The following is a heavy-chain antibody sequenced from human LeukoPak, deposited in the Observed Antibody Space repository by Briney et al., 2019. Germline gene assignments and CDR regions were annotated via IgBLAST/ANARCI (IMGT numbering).Heavy chain of an antibody. J-gene: IGHJ4*02. D-gene: IGHD3-22*01. CDR2: ISGSGGST. CDR1: GFTISSNY. CDR3: AKFGHYYYDSSGYYDY. V-gene: IGHV3-23*01. Sequence: PGGSLRLSCAAPGFTISSNYLSWVRQAPGKGLEWVSAISGSGGSTYYADSVKGRFTISRDNSKNTLYLQMNSLRAEDTAVYYCAKFGHYYYDSSGYYDYWGQGTLVTASS.